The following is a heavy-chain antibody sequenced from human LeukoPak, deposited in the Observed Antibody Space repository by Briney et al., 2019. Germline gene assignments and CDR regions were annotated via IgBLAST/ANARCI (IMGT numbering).Heavy chain of an antibody. J-gene: IGHJ4*02. CDR3: ARIVQLRLATGFDY. CDR1: GYTFTSYG. Sequence: GASVKVSCKASGYTFTSYGISWVRQAPGQGLEWMGWISAYNGNTNYAQKLQGRVTMTTDTSTSTAYMELRSLRSDDTAVYYCARIVQLRLATGFDYWGQGALVTVSS. D-gene: IGHD5-18*01. CDR2: ISAYNGNT. V-gene: IGHV1-18*01.